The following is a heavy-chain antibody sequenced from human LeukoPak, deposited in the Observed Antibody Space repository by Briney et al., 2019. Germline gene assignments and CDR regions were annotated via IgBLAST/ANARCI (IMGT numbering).Heavy chain of an antibody. D-gene: IGHD1-26*01. CDR1: GGSFSGYY. V-gene: IGHV4-34*01. J-gene: IGHJ6*02. CDR2: INHSGST. Sequence: PSETLSLTCAVYGGSFSGYYWSWIRQPPGKGLEWIGEINHSGSTNYSPSLKSRVTISVDTSKNQFSLKLSSVTAADTAVYYCARGGSYFAYYYYYYGMDVWGQGTTVTVSS. CDR3: ARGGSYFAYYYYYYGMDV.